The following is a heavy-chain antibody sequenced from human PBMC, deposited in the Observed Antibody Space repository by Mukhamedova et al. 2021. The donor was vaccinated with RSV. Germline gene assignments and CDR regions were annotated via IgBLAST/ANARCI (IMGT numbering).Heavy chain of an antibody. D-gene: IGHD1-26*01. CDR2: GDSDT. V-gene: IGHV5-51*01. J-gene: IGHJ1*01. Sequence: GDSDTRYSPSFQGQVTISADKSISTAYLQWSSLKASDTAIYYCARRETGAGEFQHWGQGTLVTASS. CDR3: ARRETGAGEFQH.